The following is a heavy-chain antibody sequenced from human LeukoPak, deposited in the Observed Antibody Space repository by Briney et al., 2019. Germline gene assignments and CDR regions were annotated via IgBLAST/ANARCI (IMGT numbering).Heavy chain of an antibody. D-gene: IGHD6-19*01. V-gene: IGHV1-69*06. CDR2: IIPIFGTA. CDR1: GGTFSSYA. J-gene: IGHJ6*03. Sequence: GASVKVSCKASGGTFSSYAISWVRQAPGQGLELMGGIIPIFGTANYAQKFQGRVTITADKSTSTAYMELSSLRSEDTAVSYCASTAVAGRMGYYYYYMDVWGKGTTVTVSS. CDR3: ASTAVAGRMGYYYYYMDV.